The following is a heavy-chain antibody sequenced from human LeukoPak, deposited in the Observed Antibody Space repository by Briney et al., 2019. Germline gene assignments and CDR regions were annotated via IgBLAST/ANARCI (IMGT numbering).Heavy chain of an antibody. CDR3: ARATSGNPLPTSYYYYYMDV. V-gene: IGHV4-59*11. Sequence: PSETLSLTCTVSGGSISSHYWSWIRQPPGKGLEWIGYIYYSGSTNYNPSLKSRVTISVDTSKNQFSLKLSSVTAADTAVYYCARATSGNPLPTSYYYYYMDVCGKGTTVTVSS. CDR2: IYYSGST. J-gene: IGHJ6*03. D-gene: IGHD4-23*01. CDR1: GGSISSHY.